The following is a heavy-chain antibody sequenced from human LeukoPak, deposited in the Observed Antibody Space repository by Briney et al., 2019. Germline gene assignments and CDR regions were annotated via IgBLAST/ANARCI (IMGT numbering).Heavy chain of an antibody. D-gene: IGHD3-16*01. J-gene: IGHJ5*02. Sequence: ASVKLSLNASGYTFTDYNIHWRRQAPGPGHERMGWINPNSGGTNYAQKFSVRVPITRDTSISTASMELSRISSDDTAPSDYSTVGLLGDYTIEFERWGQGVLVTV. CDR2: INPNSGGT. CDR3: STVGLLGDYTIEFER. CDR1: GYTFTDYN. V-gene: IGHV1-2*02.